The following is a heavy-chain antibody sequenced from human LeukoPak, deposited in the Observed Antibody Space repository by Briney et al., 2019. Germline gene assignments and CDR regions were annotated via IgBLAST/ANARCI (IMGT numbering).Heavy chain of an antibody. D-gene: IGHD2-8*01. CDR2: INPNSGGT. CDR1: GYTFTGYY. Sequence: ASVKVSCKASGYTFTGYYMHWVRQAPGQGLEWMGSINPNSGGTNYAQKFQGRVTMTRDTSISTAYMELSRLRSDDTAVYYCARDGRYCTNGVCYTDYYYGMDVWGQGTTVTVSS. CDR3: ARDGRYCTNGVCYTDYYYGMDV. J-gene: IGHJ6*02. V-gene: IGHV1-2*02.